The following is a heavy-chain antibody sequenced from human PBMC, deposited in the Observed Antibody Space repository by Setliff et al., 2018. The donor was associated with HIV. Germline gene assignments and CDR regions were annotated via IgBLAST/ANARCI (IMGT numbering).Heavy chain of an antibody. CDR3: AIRSRLGGSSNYFES. Sequence: SETLSLTCTVSGGSISSGSYYWSWIRQPAGKGLEWIGRIYTSGSTNKNPSLKSRVTLSVDLSKKQISLKLSSVTASDTAIYYCAIRSRLGGSSNYFESWGQVALVTV. J-gene: IGHJ4*02. D-gene: IGHD1-26*01. V-gene: IGHV4-61*02. CDR2: IYTSGST. CDR1: GGSISSGSYY.